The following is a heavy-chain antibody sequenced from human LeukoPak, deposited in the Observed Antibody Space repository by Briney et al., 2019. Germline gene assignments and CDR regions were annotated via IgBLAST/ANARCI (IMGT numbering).Heavy chain of an antibody. V-gene: IGHV1-2*02. J-gene: IGHJ4*02. D-gene: IGHD2-2*01. Sequence: HRASVKVSCKASGYTFTGYYMHWVRQAPGQGLEWMGWINPNSGGTNYAQKFQGRVTMTRDTSISTAYMELSRLRSDDTAVYYCARPLIEVVPAASGYWGQGTLVTVSS. CDR1: GYTFTGYY. CDR3: ARPLIEVVPAASGY. CDR2: INPNSGGT.